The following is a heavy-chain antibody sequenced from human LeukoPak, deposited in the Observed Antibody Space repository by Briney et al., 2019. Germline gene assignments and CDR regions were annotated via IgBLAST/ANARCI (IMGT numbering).Heavy chain of an antibody. Sequence: GGSLRLSCAASGFNITSNYMNWVRQAPGQGLEWVAIIYSGGFTYYRDSVKGRFTIYRDNSKNTVYLQMNSLRVEDTAVYYCAREGMGYFDSWGQGTLVTVSS. V-gene: IGHV3-66*01. J-gene: IGHJ4*02. CDR3: AREGMGYFDS. D-gene: IGHD5-24*01. CDR2: IYSGGFT. CDR1: GFNITSNY.